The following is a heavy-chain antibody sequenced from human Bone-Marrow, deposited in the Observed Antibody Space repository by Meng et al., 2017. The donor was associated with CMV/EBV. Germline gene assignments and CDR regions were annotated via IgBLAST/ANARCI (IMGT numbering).Heavy chain of an antibody. V-gene: IGHV4-39*07. Sequence: SGGSISSSAYYWDWIRQPPGKGLEWIGNINYGGDTYYNPSLSSRVTISVDTSKNQFSLKLSSVTAADTAVYYCASVVGATTLVPRGWGQGTLVTVSS. D-gene: IGHD1-26*01. CDR2: INYGGDT. CDR1: GGSISSSAYY. J-gene: IGHJ4*02. CDR3: ASVVGATTLVPRG.